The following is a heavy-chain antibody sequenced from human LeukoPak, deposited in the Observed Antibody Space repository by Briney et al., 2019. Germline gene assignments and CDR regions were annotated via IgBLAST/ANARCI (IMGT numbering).Heavy chain of an antibody. J-gene: IGHJ6*02. CDR2: IIPIFGTA. D-gene: IGHD6-13*01. Sequence: SVKVSCKASGGTFSSYAISWVRQAPGQGLEWMGGIIPIFGTANYAQKFQGRVTITADESTSTAYMELSSLRSEDTAVYYCASPSGGSSWSDRRHQYYYGMDVWGQGTTVTVPS. V-gene: IGHV1-69*13. CDR1: GGTFSSYA. CDR3: ASPSGGSSWSDRRHQYYYGMDV.